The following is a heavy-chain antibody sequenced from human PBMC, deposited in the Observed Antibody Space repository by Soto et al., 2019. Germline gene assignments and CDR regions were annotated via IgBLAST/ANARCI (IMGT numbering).Heavy chain of an antibody. V-gene: IGHV4-31*03. CDR3: ARDDKDSSPRGGYYFDY. CDR2: IYYSGST. J-gene: IGHJ4*02. Sequence: QVQLQESGPGLVKPSQTLTLTCTVSGGSISSGGYYWSWIRQHPGKGLEWIGYIYYSGSTYYNPSLKSRVTISVDTSKNQFSLKLSSVTAADTAVYYCARDDKDSSPRGGYYFDYWGQGTLVTVSS. D-gene: IGHD2-15*01. CDR1: GGSISSGGYY.